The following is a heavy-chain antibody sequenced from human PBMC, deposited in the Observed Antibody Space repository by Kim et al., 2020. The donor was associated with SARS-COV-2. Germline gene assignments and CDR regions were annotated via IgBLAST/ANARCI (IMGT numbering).Heavy chain of an antibody. CDR3: ARNGRSRTYVDY. CDR1: GYTFSTSG. D-gene: IGHD2-2*01. J-gene: IGHJ4*02. Sequence: ASVKVSCKASGYTFSTSGISWVRQAPGQGLEWMGWISTYNDNIKYGQKFQGRVSMTTDTSTNTASMELRSLRPDDTAVYFCARNGRSRTYVDYWGQGTLV. V-gene: IGHV1-18*01. CDR2: ISTYNDNI.